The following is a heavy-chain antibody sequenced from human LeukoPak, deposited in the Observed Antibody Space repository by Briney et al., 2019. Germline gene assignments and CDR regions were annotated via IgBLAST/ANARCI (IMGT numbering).Heavy chain of an antibody. V-gene: IGHV3-23*01. D-gene: IGHD1-26*01. CDR3: AKDRPIVGATTGNFDI. J-gene: IGHJ3*02. CDR2: ISGSGGST. CDR1: GFTFSSYA. Sequence: AGGSLRLSCAASGFTFSSYAMSWVRQAPGKGLEWVSAISGSGGSTYYADSVKGRFTISRDNSKNTLYLQMNSLRAEDTAVYYCAKDRPIVGATTGNFDIWGQGTMVTVSS.